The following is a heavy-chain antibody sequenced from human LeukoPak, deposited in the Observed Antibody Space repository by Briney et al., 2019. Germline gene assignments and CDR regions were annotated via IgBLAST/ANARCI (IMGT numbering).Heavy chain of an antibody. J-gene: IGHJ4*02. CDR2: ISYDGSNK. D-gene: IGHD2-15*01. V-gene: IGHV3-30*18. Sequence: GGSLRLSCAASGFTFSSYGMHRVRQAPGKGLEWVAVISYDGSNKYYADSVKGRFTISRDDSKNTLYLQMNSLRAEDTAVYYCAKEGYSDYWGQGTLVTVSS. CDR3: AKEGYSDY. CDR1: GFTFSSYG.